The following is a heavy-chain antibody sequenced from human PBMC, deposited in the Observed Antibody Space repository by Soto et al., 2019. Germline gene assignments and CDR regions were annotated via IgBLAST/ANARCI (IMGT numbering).Heavy chain of an antibody. CDR3: ARQAARNYFDY. J-gene: IGHJ4*02. Sequence: QVQLVESGGALVKPGGSLRLSCAASGFTFSDYYMSWIRQAPGKGLEWVSYIDSRGRTISYADSVKGRFTISRDDAKNPLYLQMTSLRAEDTAVYYCARQAARNYFDYWGQGTLVTVSS. CDR2: IDSRGRTI. CDR1: GFTFSDYY. D-gene: IGHD6-6*01. V-gene: IGHV3-11*01.